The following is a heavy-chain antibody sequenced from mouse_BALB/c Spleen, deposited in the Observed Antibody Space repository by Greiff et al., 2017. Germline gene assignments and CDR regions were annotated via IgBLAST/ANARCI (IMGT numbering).Heavy chain of an antibody. CDR1: GFDFSRYW. V-gene: IGHV4-2*02. Sequence: EVKLMESGGGLVQPGGSLNLSCAASGFDFSRYWMSWARQAPGKGQEWIGEINPGSSTINYTPSLKDKFIISRDNAKNTLYLQMSKVRSEDTALYYCARRGDYYWGQGTSVTVSS. J-gene: IGHJ4*01. CDR2: INPGSSTI. CDR3: ARRGDYY.